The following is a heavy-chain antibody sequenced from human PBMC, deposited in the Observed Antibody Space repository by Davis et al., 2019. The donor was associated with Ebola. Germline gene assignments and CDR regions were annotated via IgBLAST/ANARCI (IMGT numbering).Heavy chain of an antibody. V-gene: IGHV4-59*01. J-gene: IGHJ4*02. D-gene: IGHD3-22*01. CDR1: GGSISTYY. Sequence: PGGSLRLSCSISGGSISTYYWSWIRQPPGKGLEWIGYIYKSGSTNYNPSLQSRVTFSVDSSKNQFSLKVSSVTAADTAVYYCARADTSGCAFYFDYWGQGTLVTVSS. CDR3: ARADTSGCAFYFDY. CDR2: IYKSGST.